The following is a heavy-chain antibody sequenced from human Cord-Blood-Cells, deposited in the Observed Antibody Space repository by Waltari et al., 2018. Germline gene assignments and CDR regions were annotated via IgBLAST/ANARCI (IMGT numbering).Heavy chain of an antibody. CDR1: GGNFSSYA. V-gene: IGHV1-69*01. CDR2: IIPILGTE. J-gene: IGHJ5*02. Sequence: QLQLVQSGAEVKKSGSSVKVSCKDSGGNFSSYAISWVRQASGQGLEWLGGIIPILGTENYAQNFQGRVTITADESTSTAYMELSSLRSEDTAVYYCAREPYDYVWGSYRGFDPWGQVTLVTVSS. CDR3: AREPYDYVWGSYRGFDP. D-gene: IGHD3-16*02.